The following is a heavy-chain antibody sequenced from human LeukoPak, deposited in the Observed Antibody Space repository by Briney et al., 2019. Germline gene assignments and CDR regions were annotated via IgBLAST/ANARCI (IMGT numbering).Heavy chain of an antibody. D-gene: IGHD6-13*01. CDR1: GGSFSAYF. CDR3: VRGVGVSRFNYLDS. V-gene: IGHV4-34*01. Sequence: PSETLSLTCAVYGGSFSAYFWSWIRQPPGKGLEWIGEINHGRSTDYNPSLKSRVTISVDTSRNQFSLKLSSVTAADTAVYYCVRGVGVSRFNYLDSWGQGTLVIVSS. CDR2: INHGRST. J-gene: IGHJ4*02.